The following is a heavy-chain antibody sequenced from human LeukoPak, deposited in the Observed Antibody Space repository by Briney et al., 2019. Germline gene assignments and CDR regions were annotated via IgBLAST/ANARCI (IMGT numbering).Heavy chain of an antibody. CDR3: ARRGYEFSDLDN. J-gene: IGHJ4*02. CDR1: GYTFTGYY. V-gene: IGHV1-2*02. D-gene: IGHD3/OR15-3a*01. Sequence: ASVKVSCKASGYTFTGYYMHWVRQAPGQALEGMGWINPNNGDTNLAQKFQGRVAMTRDTSMNTVYMELSSMRSDDTAVYYCARRGYEFSDLDNWGQGTLVTVSS. CDR2: INPNNGDT.